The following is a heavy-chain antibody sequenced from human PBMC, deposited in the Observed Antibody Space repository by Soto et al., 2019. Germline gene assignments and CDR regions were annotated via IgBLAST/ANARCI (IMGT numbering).Heavy chain of an antibody. V-gene: IGHV3-74*01. CDR2: NSPDGSRT. CDR3: AVHGDYDAFDI. J-gene: IGHJ3*02. CDR1: GIIFSRYW. Sequence: EVQVVESGGGLVQPGGSLRLSCAASGIIFSRYWTHWVRQAPGKGLVWVSRNSPDGSRTSYADSVKGRFTISRDNAKNTLSLQVNNLRVDDTAVYYCAVHGDYDAFDIWGQGTMVTVSS. D-gene: IGHD4-17*01.